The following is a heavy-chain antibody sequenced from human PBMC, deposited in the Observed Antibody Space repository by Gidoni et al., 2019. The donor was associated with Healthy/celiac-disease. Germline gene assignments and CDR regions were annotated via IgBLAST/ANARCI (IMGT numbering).Heavy chain of an antibody. J-gene: IGHJ5*02. D-gene: IGHD2-2*01. Sequence: EVQLVESGGGLVQPGGSLRLSCAASGFTFSSYAMSWVRQAPGKGLEWVSAISGSGSRTYYADSVKGRFTISRDKSKNTLYLQMNSLRAEDTAVYYCAKDRVPVVPAAIVWFDPGGQGTLVTVSS. V-gene: IGHV3-23*04. CDR2: ISGSGSRT. CDR3: AKDRVPVVPAAIVWFDP. CDR1: GFTFSSYA.